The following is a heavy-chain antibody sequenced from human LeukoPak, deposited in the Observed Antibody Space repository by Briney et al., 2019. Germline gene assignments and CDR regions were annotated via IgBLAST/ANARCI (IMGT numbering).Heavy chain of an antibody. J-gene: IGHJ5*02. CDR2: ISGNGFST. V-gene: IGHV3-23*01. D-gene: IGHD4-11*01. CDR3: AKDSQSDP. CDR1: GFTLSAYA. Sequence: GGSLRLSCAASGFTLSAYAMSGVRQAPGKGLEWVSAISGNGFSTYYADSVKGRFIISRDNSNNTLYLQMNSLRAEDTAVYYCAKDSQSDPWGQGTLVTVSS.